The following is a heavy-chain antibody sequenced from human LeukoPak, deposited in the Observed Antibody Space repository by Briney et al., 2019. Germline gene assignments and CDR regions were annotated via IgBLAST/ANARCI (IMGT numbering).Heavy chain of an antibody. J-gene: IGHJ4*02. CDR1: GFTFSSYG. D-gene: IGHD1-26*01. Sequence: PGGSLRLSCAASGFTFSSYGMRWVRQAPGKGLEWGAVISYDGSNKYYADSVKGRFTISRDNSKNTLYLQMNSLRAEDTAVYYCARTLGATAEDWGQGTLVTVSS. V-gene: IGHV3-30*03. CDR2: ISYDGSNK. CDR3: ARTLGATAED.